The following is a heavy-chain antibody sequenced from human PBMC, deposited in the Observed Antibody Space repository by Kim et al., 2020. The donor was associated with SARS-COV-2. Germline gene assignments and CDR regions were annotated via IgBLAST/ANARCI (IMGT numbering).Heavy chain of an antibody. D-gene: IGHD3-22*01. CDR1: GGTFSSYA. J-gene: IGHJ5*02. V-gene: IGHV1-69*13. CDR3: AREGGRITMIPRHNWFDP. Sequence: ASVKVSCKASGGTFSSYAISWVRQAPGQGLEWMGGIIPIFGTANYAQKFQGRVTITADESTSTAYMELSSLRSEDTAVYYCAREGGRITMIPRHNWFDPWGQGTLVTVSS. CDR2: IIPIFGTA.